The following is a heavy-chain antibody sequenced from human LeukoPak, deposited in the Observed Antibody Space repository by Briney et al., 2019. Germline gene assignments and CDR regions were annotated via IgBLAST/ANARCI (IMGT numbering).Heavy chain of an antibody. D-gene: IGHD5-24*01. V-gene: IGHV4-59*01. Sequence: SETLSLTCTVSGDSISSYYWSWIRQPPRKGLEWIGYIYYSGSTNYNPSLKSRVTISVDTSKNQFSLKLSSVTAADTAVYYCARALDGYRCAFDFWGQGTMVTVSS. CDR2: IYYSGST. J-gene: IGHJ3*01. CDR1: GDSISSYY. CDR3: ARALDGYRCAFDF.